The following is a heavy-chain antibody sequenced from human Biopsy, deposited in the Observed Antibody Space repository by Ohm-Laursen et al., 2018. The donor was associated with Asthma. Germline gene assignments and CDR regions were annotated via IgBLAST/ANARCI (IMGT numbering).Heavy chain of an antibody. CDR1: GGSFTHYF. V-gene: IGHV4-34*01. Sequence: PSQTLSLTCTISGGSFTHYFWMWLRQPPGKGLEWIGEINYRGDTNYNPSLESRVSISVDTSTYHFSLRLNSVTAADTAVYYCVRGEEVAGTYFKDWDQGTLVTVSS. D-gene: IGHD6-19*01. CDR3: VRGEEVAGTYFKD. J-gene: IGHJ1*01. CDR2: INYRGDT.